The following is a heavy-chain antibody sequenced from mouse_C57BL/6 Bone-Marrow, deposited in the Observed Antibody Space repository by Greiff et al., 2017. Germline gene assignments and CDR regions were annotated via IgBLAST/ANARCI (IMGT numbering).Heavy chain of an antibody. CDR2: IHPSDSDT. V-gene: IGHV1-74*01. CDR1: GYTFTSYW. D-gene: IGHD3-2*02. J-gene: IGHJ4*01. Sequence: QVQLKHPGAELVKPGASVKVSCKASGYTFTSYWMHWVKQRPGQGLEWIGRIHPSDSDTNYNQKFKSKATLTVDKSSSTAYMQLSSLTSEDSAVYYCARDSSGPYYYAMDYWGQGTSVTVSS. CDR3: ARDSSGPYYYAMDY.